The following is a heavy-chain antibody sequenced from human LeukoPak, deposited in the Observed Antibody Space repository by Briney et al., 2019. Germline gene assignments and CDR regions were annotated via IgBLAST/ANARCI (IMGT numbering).Heavy chain of an antibody. CDR1: GFTFSSYS. CDR2: ISSSSSTI. V-gene: IGHV3-48*04. D-gene: IGHD2-2*01. Sequence: GGSLRLSCAASGFTFSSYSMNWVRQAPGKGLEWVSYISSSSSTIYYADSVKGRFTISRDNAKNSLYLQMNSLRAEDTAVYYCARDSCSSTSCYSFYYYYYYMDVWGKGTTVTVSS. J-gene: IGHJ6*03. CDR3: ARDSCSSTSCYSFYYYYYYMDV.